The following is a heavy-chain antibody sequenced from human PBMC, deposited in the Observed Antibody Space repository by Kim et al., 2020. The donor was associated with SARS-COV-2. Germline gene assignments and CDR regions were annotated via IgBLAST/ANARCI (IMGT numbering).Heavy chain of an antibody. CDR3: AREGGRGSGSYYIDYYYYGMDV. Sequence: GGSLRLSCAASGFTFSSYWMSWVRQAPGKGLEWVANIKQDGSEKYYVDSVKGRFTISRDNAKNSLYLQMNSLRAEDTAVYYCAREGGRGSGSYYIDYYYYGMDVWGQGTTVTVSS. CDR1: GFTFSSYW. CDR2: IKQDGSEK. J-gene: IGHJ6*02. D-gene: IGHD3-10*01. V-gene: IGHV3-7*03.